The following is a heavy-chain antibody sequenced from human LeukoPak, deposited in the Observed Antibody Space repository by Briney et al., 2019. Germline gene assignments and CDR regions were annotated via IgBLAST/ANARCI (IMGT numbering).Heavy chain of an antibody. Sequence: GGSLRLSCAASGFTFSSYWMHWVRQAPGKGLVWVSRINIDGSSTSYADSVKGRFTISRDNAKNSLYLQMNSLRAEDTAVYYCARDAVYDSSGYPSNWFDPWGQGTLVTVSS. V-gene: IGHV3-74*01. D-gene: IGHD3-22*01. CDR2: INIDGSST. J-gene: IGHJ5*02. CDR3: ARDAVYDSSGYPSNWFDP. CDR1: GFTFSSYW.